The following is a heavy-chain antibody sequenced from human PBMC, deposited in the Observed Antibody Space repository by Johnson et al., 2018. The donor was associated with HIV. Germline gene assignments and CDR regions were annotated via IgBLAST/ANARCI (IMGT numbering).Heavy chain of an antibody. CDR3: STGFSSWAFDI. V-gene: IGHV3-15*05. CDR1: GFTFTNAW. CDR2: IKSKTDGGTT. J-gene: IGHJ3*02. Sequence: VQLVESGGGLAQPAWSLRLSCAASGFTFTNAWMTWVRQAPGKGLEWVGRIKSKTDGGTTDYAAPVKGKFSISRDDSKNTLYLQMNSLKTEDTAVYYCSTGFSSWAFDIWGQGTMVTVSS. D-gene: IGHD6-13*01.